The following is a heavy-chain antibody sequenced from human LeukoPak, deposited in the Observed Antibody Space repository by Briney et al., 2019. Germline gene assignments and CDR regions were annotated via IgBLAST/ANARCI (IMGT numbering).Heavy chain of an antibody. D-gene: IGHD6-19*01. Sequence: PSETLSLTCTVSGGSISSYYWSWIRQPPGKGLEWIGYIYYSGSTNYNPSLKSRVTISVDTSKNQFSLKLSSVTAADTAVYYCARHPIAVANFDYWGQGTLVTVSS. CDR3: ARHPIAVANFDY. J-gene: IGHJ4*02. CDR1: GGSISSYY. V-gene: IGHV4-59*08. CDR2: IYYSGST.